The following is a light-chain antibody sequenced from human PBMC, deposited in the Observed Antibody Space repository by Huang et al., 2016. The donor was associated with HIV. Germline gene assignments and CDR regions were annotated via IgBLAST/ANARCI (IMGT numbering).Light chain of an antibody. CDR2: GAS. CDR1: QSVLRD. V-gene: IGKV3-15*01. J-gene: IGKJ3*01. CDR3: QQYNNWPFT. Sequence: EIVMTQSPATLSVSPGERAPLSCRASQSVLRDFAWYHPKPGQAPRLLIYGASTRATGRPDRFSGSGSGTEFTLTISSLQSEDFAVYYCQQYNNWPFTFGPGTKVDVK.